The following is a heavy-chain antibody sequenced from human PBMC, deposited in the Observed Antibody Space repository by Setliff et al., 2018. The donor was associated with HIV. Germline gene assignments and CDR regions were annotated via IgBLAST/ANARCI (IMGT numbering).Heavy chain of an antibody. V-gene: IGHV4-39*01. CDR3: ARHRNLDRRGEAFDI. Sequence: SETLSLTCTVSGGSISIISYYWGWIRQPPGKGLEYIGSIYYSGSTYYNPSLKSRVTISVDTSKNQFSLNLSSVTAADTAVYYCARHRNLDRRGEAFDIWGQGTMVTVSS. D-gene: IGHD3-10*01. CDR1: GGSISIISYY. J-gene: IGHJ3*02. CDR2: IYYSGST.